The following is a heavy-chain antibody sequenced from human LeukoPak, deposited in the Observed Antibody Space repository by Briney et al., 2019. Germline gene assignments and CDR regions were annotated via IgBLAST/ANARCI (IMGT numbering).Heavy chain of an antibody. CDR2: IYSGGTT. J-gene: IGHJ3*02. D-gene: IGHD1-14*01. CDR3: ARVKATGAFDI. V-gene: IGHV3-53*01. CDR1: GFTVSSKY. Sequence: GGSLRLSCAASGFTVSSKYMSWVRQAPGKGLEWVSGIYSGGTTYYADSVKGRFTIYRDNSKNTLYLQLNSLRAEDTAVYYCARVKATGAFDIWGQGTMVTVSS.